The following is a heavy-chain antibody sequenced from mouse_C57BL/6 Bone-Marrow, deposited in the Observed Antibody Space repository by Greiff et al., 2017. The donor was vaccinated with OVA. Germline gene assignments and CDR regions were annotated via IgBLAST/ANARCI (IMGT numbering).Heavy chain of an antibody. CDR3: ASDYYGSSYGAMDY. Sequence: QVQLQQSGAELVKPGASVKLSCKASGYTFTSYWMHWVKQRPGRGLEWIGRIDPNSGGTKYNEKFKSKATLTVDKPSGTAYMQLSSLTSEDSAVYYCASDYYGSSYGAMDYWGQGTSVTVSS. CDR2: IDPNSGGT. V-gene: IGHV1-72*01. D-gene: IGHD1-1*01. J-gene: IGHJ4*01. CDR1: GYTFTSYW.